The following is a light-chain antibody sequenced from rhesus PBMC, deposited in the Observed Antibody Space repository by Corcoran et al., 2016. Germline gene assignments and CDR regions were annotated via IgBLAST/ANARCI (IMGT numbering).Light chain of an antibody. CDR2: AVS. Sequence: DIQMTQSPSALSASIGDRVTISCRASQNIYSNLAWYQQKPGKAPKLRIFAVSSLQTGIPSRFSGSGSGTDFTLTINSLQPEDSAAYYCQHYYDNPLSFGGGTKVELK. V-gene: IGKV1S12*01. J-gene: IGKJ4*01. CDR3: QHYYDNPLS. CDR1: QNIYSN.